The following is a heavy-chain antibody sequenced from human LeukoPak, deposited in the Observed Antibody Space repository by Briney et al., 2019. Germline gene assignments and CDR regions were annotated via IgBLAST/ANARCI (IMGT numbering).Heavy chain of an antibody. D-gene: IGHD2-21*01. CDR1: GFTFSSDA. J-gene: IGHJ4*02. CDR2: ISGSGGST. V-gene: IGHV3-23*01. Sequence: GGSLRLSCAASGFTFSSDAMSWVRQAPGKGLEWVSAISGSGGSTYYADSVKGRFTISRDNSKNTLYLQMNSLRAEDTALFYCARGGVSYYFDYWGQGTLVTVSS. CDR3: ARGGVSYYFDY.